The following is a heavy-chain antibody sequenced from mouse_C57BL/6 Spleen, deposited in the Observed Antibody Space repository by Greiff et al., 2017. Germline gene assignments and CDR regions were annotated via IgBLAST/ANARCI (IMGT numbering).Heavy chain of an antibody. CDR3: ALMRDYAMDY. CDR1: GYAFSSSW. Sequence: QVHVKQSGPELVKPGASVTISCKASGYAFSSSWMNWVKQRPGKGLEWIGRIYPGDGDTNYNGKFKGKATLTADKSSSTAYMQLSGLTSEDSAVYCGALMRDYAMDYWGQGTSVTVSS. V-gene: IGHV1-82*01. CDR2: IYPGDGDT. J-gene: IGHJ4*01.